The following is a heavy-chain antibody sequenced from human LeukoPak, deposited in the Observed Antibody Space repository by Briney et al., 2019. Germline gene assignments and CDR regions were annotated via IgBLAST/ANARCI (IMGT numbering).Heavy chain of an antibody. J-gene: IGHJ3*02. Sequence: GGSLRLSCAASGFTFSSYSMNWVRQAPGKGLEWVSSITSSSSYIYYADSVKGRFTISRDNAKNSLYPQMNSLRAEDTAVYYCARDYRGYSYGRDAFDIWGQGTMVTVSS. V-gene: IGHV3-21*01. CDR3: ARDYRGYSYGRDAFDI. CDR2: ITSSSSYI. D-gene: IGHD5-18*01. CDR1: GFTFSSYS.